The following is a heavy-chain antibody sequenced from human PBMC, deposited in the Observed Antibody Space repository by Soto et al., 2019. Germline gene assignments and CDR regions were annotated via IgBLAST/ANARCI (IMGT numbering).Heavy chain of an antibody. J-gene: IGHJ4*02. CDR3: AKTDMGGSYDY. V-gene: IGHV3-30*18. Sequence: QVQLVESGGGVVQPGRSLRLSCAASGFAFSGYGMHWVRQAPGKGLEWVALISYDGSDTYYADSVKGRCTISRDNSKNTLYVQMYVLRAEDTAVYYCAKTDMGGSYDYWGQGPLVTVSS. CDR2: ISYDGSDT. D-gene: IGHD1-26*01. CDR1: GFAFSGYG.